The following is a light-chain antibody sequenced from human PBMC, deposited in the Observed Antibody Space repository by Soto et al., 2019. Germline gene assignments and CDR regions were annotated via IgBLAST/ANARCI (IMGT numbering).Light chain of an antibody. CDR2: DAS. V-gene: IGKV1-5*01. CDR1: QSISNW. J-gene: IGKJ1*01. CDR3: QQYQSYWT. Sequence: DIQMTQSPSTLSASVGDRVTITCRASQSISNWLAWYQQKPGKAPKLLIYDASNLESGVPSRFSGSGSGTEFTLIISSLQPDDVATYYCQQYQSYWTFGQGTKVEIK.